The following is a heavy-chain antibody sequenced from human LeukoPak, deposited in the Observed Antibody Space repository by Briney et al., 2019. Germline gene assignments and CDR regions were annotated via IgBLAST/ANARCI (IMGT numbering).Heavy chain of an antibody. Sequence: SVKVSCKASGGTFSSYAISWVRQAPGQGLEWMGGIIPIFGTANYAQKFQGRVTMTRDTSTSTVYMELSSLRSEDTAVYYCASIGAKGLDFDYWGQGTLVTVSS. CDR1: GGTFSSYA. CDR2: IIPIFGTA. D-gene: IGHD6-19*01. J-gene: IGHJ4*02. V-gene: IGHV1-69*05. CDR3: ASIGAKGLDFDY.